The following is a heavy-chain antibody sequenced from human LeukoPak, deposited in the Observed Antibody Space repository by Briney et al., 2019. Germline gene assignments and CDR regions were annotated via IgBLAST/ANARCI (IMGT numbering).Heavy chain of an antibody. J-gene: IGHJ4*02. Sequence: GGSLRLSCAASGFTFTTYAMSWVRQAPGMGLEWVSSISNNGGDTYYADSVKGRLSISRDNSKNTLYLHINSLRAEDTAMYYCAKSMSTFYRGFFDYWGQGTLVSVSS. CDR3: AKSMSTFYRGFFDY. D-gene: IGHD5/OR15-5a*01. CDR1: GFTFTTYA. CDR2: ISNNGGDT. V-gene: IGHV3-23*01.